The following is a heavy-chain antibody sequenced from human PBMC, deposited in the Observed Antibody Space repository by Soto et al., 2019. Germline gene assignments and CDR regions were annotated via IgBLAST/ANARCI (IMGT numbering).Heavy chain of an antibody. V-gene: IGHV2-26*01. CDR1: GFSLSNARMG. J-gene: IGHJ4*02. D-gene: IGHD2-2*01. CDR3: ARSQGYCSSTRCLFDY. Sequence: QVTLKESGPVLVKPTETLTLTCTVSGFSLSNARMGVSWIRQPPGKALEWLAHIFSNDEKSYSTFLKSRLTISKDTSTSQVVLTMTNMDPVDTATYYCARSQGYCSSTRCLFDYWGQGTLVTVSS. CDR2: IFSNDEK.